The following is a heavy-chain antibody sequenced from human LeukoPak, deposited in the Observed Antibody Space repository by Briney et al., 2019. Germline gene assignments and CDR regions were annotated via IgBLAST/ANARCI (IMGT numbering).Heavy chain of an antibody. J-gene: IGHJ6*02. CDR2: MKEDGSEK. CDR1: GFTFSNYW. Sequence: PGGSLRLSCAASGFTFSNYWMSWVRQAPGKGLEWVANMKEDGSEKNYVDSVKGRFTISRDNSKNTLYLQMNSLRAEDTAVYYCAKPLGYYYGMDVWGQGTTVTVSS. CDR3: AKPLGYYYGMDV. V-gene: IGHV3-7*01. D-gene: IGHD3-16*01.